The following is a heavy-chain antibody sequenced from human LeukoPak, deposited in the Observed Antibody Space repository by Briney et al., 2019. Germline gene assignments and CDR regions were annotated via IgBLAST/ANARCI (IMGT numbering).Heavy chain of an antibody. CDR1: GYIFTDYY. V-gene: IGHV1/OR15-1*04. CDR3: ARGIRGAFDI. Sequence: ASVKVSCKASGYIFTDYYMHWVRQAPGQELGWMGRINPNSGGTNYAQKFQGRVTMTTDTSTSTAYMELRSLRSDDTAVYYCARGIRGAFDIWGQGTMVTVSS. J-gene: IGHJ3*02. CDR2: INPNSGGT. D-gene: IGHD6-13*01.